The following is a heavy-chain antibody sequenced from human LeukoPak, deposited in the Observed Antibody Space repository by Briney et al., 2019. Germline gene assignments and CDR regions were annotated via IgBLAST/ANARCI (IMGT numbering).Heavy chain of an antibody. CDR2: IYYSGST. CDR1: GGSISSSSYY. CDR3: ARSDYSSYYRDV. V-gene: IGHV4-39*01. J-gene: IGHJ6*03. D-gene: IGHD4-11*01. Sequence: PSETLSLTCTVSGGSISSSSYYWGWIRQPPGKGLEWIGSIYYSGSTYYNPSLKSRVTISVDTSKNQFSLKLSSVTAADTALYYCARSDYSSYYRDVWGKGTTVTVSS.